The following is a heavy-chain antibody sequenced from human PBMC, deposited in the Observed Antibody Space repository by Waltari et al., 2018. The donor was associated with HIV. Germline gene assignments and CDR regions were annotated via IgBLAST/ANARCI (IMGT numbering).Heavy chain of an antibody. D-gene: IGHD3-10*01. J-gene: IGHJ6*02. CDR2: ISPYNGNP. Sequence: QARLVQSGAEVKKPGASVKVSCKTSGYTFTIYGISWVRQAPGQGLEWMGGISPYNGNPYYARHLKGRVTLTTDSSRTAYMELRSLRSDDTAVYFCARECYYYGSGTYAPPRYYGMDVWGQGTTVTVSS. CDR1: GYTFTIYG. V-gene: IGHV1-18*01. CDR3: ARECYYYGSGTYAPPRYYGMDV.